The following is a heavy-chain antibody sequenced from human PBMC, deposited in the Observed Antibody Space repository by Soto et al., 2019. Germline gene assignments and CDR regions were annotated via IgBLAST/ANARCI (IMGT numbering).Heavy chain of an antibody. CDR3: ARGGGVVVPAANHYYYYGMDV. V-gene: IGHV1-69*01. D-gene: IGHD2-2*01. CDR2: IIPIFGTA. CDR1: GGTFSSYA. Sequence: QVQLVQSGAEVKKPGSSVKVSCKASGGTFSSYAISWVRQAPGQGLEWMGGIIPIFGTANYAQKFQGRVTITADESTSTAYMERSSLRSEDTAGYYWARGGGVVVPAANHYYYYGMDVWGQGTTVTVSS. J-gene: IGHJ6*02.